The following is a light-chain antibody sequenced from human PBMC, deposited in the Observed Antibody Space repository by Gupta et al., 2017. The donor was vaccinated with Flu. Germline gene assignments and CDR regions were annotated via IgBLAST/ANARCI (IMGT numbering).Light chain of an antibody. Sequence: TQSPGTLSLLPGERATLSCRASQTLTSDFLGWYQQKPGQAPRFLIYGASNRAAGIPDRFSGSGSGTDFTLTISRLEPDDFAVYFCQQDGGSPRTFGQGTXVEIK. CDR1: QTLTSDF. J-gene: IGKJ1*01. CDR3: QQDGGSPRT. V-gene: IGKV3-20*01. CDR2: GAS.